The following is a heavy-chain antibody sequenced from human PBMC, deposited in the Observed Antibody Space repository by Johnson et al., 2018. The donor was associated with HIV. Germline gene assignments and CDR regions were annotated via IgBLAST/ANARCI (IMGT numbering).Heavy chain of an antibody. D-gene: IGHD2-15*01. J-gene: IGHJ3*02. CDR3: AAKTLLHAFDI. CDR2: IYTGGNT. V-gene: IGHV3-66*01. CDR1: GFTVSSDY. Sequence: VQLVESGGGVVRPGGSLRLSCAASGFTVSSDYMSWVRQAPGKGLELVSFIYTGGNTYYPDSVKGRFTISRDKSKNTLYLQMNSLRAEDTAVYYCAAKTLLHAFDIWGQGTMVTVSS.